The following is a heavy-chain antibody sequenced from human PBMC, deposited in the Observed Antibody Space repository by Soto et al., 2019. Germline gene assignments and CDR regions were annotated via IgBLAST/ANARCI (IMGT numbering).Heavy chain of an antibody. CDR2: MNPNSGNT. D-gene: IGHD3-10*01. CDR1: GYIFTSYD. Sequence: GASVKVSCKASGYIFTSYDINWVRQATGQGLEWMGWMNPNSGNTGYAQKFQGRVTMTRNTSISTAYMELSSLRSEDTAVYYCARGLSPVMVRGVISWTGSYLWGQGTLVTVSS. CDR3: ARGLSPVMVRGVISWTGSYL. V-gene: IGHV1-8*01. J-gene: IGHJ4*02.